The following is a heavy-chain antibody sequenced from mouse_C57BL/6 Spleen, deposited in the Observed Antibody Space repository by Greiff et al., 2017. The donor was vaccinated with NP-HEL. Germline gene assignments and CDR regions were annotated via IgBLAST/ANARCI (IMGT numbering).Heavy chain of an antibody. Sequence: EVMLVESGGGLVKPGGSLRLSCAASGFTFSDYGMHWVRQAPEKGLEWVAYISSGSSTIYYADKVKGRFTLSRDNAKNTLFLQMTSLRSEDTAMYYCASYDYDGAYAMDYWGKGTSVTVSS. CDR2: ISSGSSTI. J-gene: IGHJ4*01. CDR3: ASYDYDGAYAMDY. CDR1: GFTFSDYG. D-gene: IGHD2-4*01. V-gene: IGHV5-17*01.